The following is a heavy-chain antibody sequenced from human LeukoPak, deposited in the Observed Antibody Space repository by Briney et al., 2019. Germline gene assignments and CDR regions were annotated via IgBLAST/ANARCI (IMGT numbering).Heavy chain of an antibody. CDR1: GYTFTSYE. Sequence: GASVKVSCKASGYTFTSYEINWVRQATGQGLEWMGWMNPNSGNTGYAQKFQGRVTMTRNTSISTAYMELSSLRSEDTAVYYCARATIVVVPAARRGVGPWFDPWGQGTLVTVSS. CDR3: ARATIVVVPAARRGVGPWFDP. CDR2: MNPNSGNT. J-gene: IGHJ5*02. V-gene: IGHV1-8*01. D-gene: IGHD2-2*01.